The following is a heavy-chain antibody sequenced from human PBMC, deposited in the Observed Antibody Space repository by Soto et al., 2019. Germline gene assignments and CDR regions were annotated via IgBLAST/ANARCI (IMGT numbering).Heavy chain of an antibody. J-gene: IGHJ4*02. D-gene: IGHD4-17*01. CDR1: GGSISSGDYY. CDR3: ARSVYGDYGVY. CDR2: IYYSGST. V-gene: IGHV4-61*08. Sequence: SETLSLTCTVSGGSISSGDYYWSWIRQPPGKGLEWIGYIYYSGSTNYNPSLKSRVTISVDTSKNQFSLKLSSVTAADTAVYYCARSVYGDYGVYWGQGTLVTVSS.